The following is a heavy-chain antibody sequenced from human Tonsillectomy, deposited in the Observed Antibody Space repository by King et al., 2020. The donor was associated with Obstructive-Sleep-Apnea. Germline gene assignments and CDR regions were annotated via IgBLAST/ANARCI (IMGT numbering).Heavy chain of an antibody. V-gene: IGHV1-8*01. Sequence: QLVQSGAEVKKPGASVKVSCKASGYTFTSHDINCVRQATGQGLERMGWMNPNSGITGYAQKFQDRFTMTRDTSISTPYMELSSLRSEDTAVYYCAAGSWYYYGMDVWGQGTTVTVSS. CDR1: GYTFTSHD. D-gene: IGHD6-13*01. CDR3: AAGSWYYYGMDV. CDR2: MNPNSGIT. J-gene: IGHJ6*02.